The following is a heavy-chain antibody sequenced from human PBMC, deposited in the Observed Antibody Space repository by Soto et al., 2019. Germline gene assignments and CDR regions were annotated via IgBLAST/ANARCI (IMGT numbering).Heavy chain of an antibody. Sequence: QVQLVQSGAEVKKPGASVKVSCKASGYSFADYYMHWVRQAPGQGLEWMGWINPDSGSTNYAQKFKGRVTMTRYSSMTTAYMELPGLRSDDTAVYYCARDQMTTVTINDYYGMDVWGQGTTVTVSS. CDR3: ARDQMTTVTINDYYGMDV. CDR1: GYSFADYY. CDR2: INPDSGST. V-gene: IGHV1-2*02. J-gene: IGHJ6*02. D-gene: IGHD4-17*01.